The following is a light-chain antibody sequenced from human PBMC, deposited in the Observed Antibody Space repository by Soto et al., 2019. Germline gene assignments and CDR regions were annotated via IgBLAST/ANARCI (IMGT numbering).Light chain of an antibody. CDR1: QGLSSD. J-gene: IGKJ5*01. Sequence: DIQLTQSPSFLSASVGDRVTITCRASQGLSSDLAWYQQKTGNAPKLLIYAASTLQSGVPSRFSGSGSGTEFTLTISSLQPEDFATYYCQQHNSYPITFGQGTRLEIK. CDR3: QQHNSYPIT. V-gene: IGKV1-9*01. CDR2: AAS.